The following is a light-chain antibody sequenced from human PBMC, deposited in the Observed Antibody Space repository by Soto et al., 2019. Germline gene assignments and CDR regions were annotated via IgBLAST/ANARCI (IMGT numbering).Light chain of an antibody. J-gene: IGLJ2*01. CDR1: GNDIGCANY. V-gene: IGLV2-8*01. CDR3: SSFADGFNVV. CDR2: EVF. Sequence: QSALTQPPSASGSPGQSVTITCSGTGNDIGCANYVSWYQQHPGEAPKLLIYEVFKRPSEIPARFSASKSGNTASLIVSGLQPEDEAEYFCSSFADGFNVVFGGGTKLTVL.